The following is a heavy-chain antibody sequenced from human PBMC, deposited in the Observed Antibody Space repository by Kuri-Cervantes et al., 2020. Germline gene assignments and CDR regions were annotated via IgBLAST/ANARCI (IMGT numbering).Heavy chain of an antibody. D-gene: IGHD3-22*01. CDR3: ARGYYDFSYFDY. CDR2: INAANGDT. CDR1: GYTFTAYP. Sequence: ASAKVSCKASGYTFTAYPMHWVRLAPGQRLEWLGRINAANGDTRYSQNFQDRVTFSRDTSASTAYMELSSLRSEDTAVYYCARGYYDFSYFDYWGQGTLVTVSS. J-gene: IGHJ4*02. V-gene: IGHV1-3*01.